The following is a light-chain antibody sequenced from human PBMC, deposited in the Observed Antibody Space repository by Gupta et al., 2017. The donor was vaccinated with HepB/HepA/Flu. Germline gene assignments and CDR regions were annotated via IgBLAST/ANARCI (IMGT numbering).Light chain of an antibody. V-gene: IGLV2-11*01. CDR2: DVS. J-gene: IGLJ2*01. Sequence: PCSLSDFPVQSVTISCTGTSSDVGGYNYVSWYQQHPGKAPKLMIYDVSKRPSGVPDRFSGSKSGNTASLTISGLQAEDEADYYCCSYAGSYTLVFGGGTKLTVL. CDR3: CSYAGSYTLV. CDR1: SSDVGGYNY.